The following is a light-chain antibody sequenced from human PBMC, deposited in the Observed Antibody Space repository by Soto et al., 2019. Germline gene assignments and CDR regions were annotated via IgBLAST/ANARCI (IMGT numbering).Light chain of an antibody. J-gene: IGKJ5*01. CDR3: QQYNNWPPIT. CDR2: GAS. CDR1: QSVSSN. V-gene: IGKV3D-15*01. Sequence: EIVMTQSPATLSVYPGERATLSCRASQSVSSNLAWYQQKPGQAPRLLLYGASTRATGIPARFSGSGSGTEFTLTISSLHSEDFAVYYCQQYNNWPPITFGQGTRLEIK.